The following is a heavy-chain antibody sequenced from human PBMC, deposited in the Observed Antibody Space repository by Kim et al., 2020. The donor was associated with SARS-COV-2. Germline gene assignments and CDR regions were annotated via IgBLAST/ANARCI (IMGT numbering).Heavy chain of an antibody. Sequence: SVKVSCKASGGTFSSYTISWVRQAPGQGLEWMGRIIPILGIANYAQKFQGRVTITADKSTSTAYMELSSLRSEDTAVYYCARAPYYDSSGYYVWYFDLWGRGTLVTVSS. CDR1: GGTFSSYT. D-gene: IGHD3-22*01. J-gene: IGHJ2*01. CDR2: IIPILGIA. V-gene: IGHV1-69*02. CDR3: ARAPYYDSSGYYVWYFDL.